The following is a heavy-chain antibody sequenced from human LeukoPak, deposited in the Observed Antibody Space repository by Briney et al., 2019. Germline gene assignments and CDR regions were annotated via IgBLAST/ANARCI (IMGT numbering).Heavy chain of an antibody. V-gene: IGHV4-59*01. CDR2: IYYNGHT. Sequence: PSETLSLTCTVSGGSIGTYYWSWIRQPPGKGLEWIGYIYYNGHTDYNPSLRSRVTISVHTSKNQFSLKLSSVTAADTAVYYCARDLPGQYGFDIWGQGTMVTVSS. CDR3: ARDLPGQYGFDI. D-gene: IGHD1-14*01. J-gene: IGHJ3*02. CDR1: GGSIGTYY.